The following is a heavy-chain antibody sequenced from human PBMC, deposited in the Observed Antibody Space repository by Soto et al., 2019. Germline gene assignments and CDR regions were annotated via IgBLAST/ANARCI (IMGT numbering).Heavy chain of an antibody. D-gene: IGHD3-3*01. V-gene: IGHV3-21*01. CDR1: GFTFSSYS. Sequence: TGGSLRLSCAASGFTFSSYSMNWVRQAPGKGLEWVSSISSSSSYIYYADSVKGRFTFSRDNAKTSLYLQMNSLRAEDTAVYYCARDRASLYEFWSGYLADFQYWGQGTVVAVAS. CDR2: ISSSSSYI. CDR3: ARDRASLYEFWSGYLADFQY. J-gene: IGHJ4*02.